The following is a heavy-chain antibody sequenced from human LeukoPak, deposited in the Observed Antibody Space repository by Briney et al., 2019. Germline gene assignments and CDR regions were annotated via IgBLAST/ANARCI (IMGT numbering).Heavy chain of an antibody. CDR2: IYSGGST. CDR3: ARMYYDILTGQLYFNY. Sequence: GGSLRLSCTASGFPVSSNYMSWVRQAPGKGLEWVSVIYSGGSTYYADSVKGRFTISRDNSKNTLYLQMNSLRAEDTAVYYCARMYYDILTGQLYFNYWGQGTLVTVSS. CDR1: GFPVSSNY. J-gene: IGHJ4*02. D-gene: IGHD3-9*01. V-gene: IGHV3-66*01.